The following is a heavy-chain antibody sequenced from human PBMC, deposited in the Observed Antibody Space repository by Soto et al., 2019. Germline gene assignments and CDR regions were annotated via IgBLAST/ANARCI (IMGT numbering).Heavy chain of an antibody. Sequence: SVKVSCKASGGTFSSYAISWARQAPGQGLEWMGGIIPIFGTANYAQKFQGRVTMTADKSTSTAYMELRSLRSEDTAFYYCATSYGSGYRAFDYWGQGALVTVSS. J-gene: IGHJ4*02. CDR1: GGTFSSYA. CDR3: ATSYGSGYRAFDY. CDR2: IIPIFGTA. V-gene: IGHV1-69*06. D-gene: IGHD3-10*01.